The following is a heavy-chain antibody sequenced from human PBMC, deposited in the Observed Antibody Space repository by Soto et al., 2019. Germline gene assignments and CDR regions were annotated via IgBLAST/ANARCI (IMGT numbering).Heavy chain of an antibody. Sequence: GGSLRLSCAASGFTVGSNYVTWVRQAPGKGMESVSVICSGGNTFYADSVKGRFTISRDTSKNTLYLQMTSLRAEAMAVYHCGSDSGVSGSSFMDVGGQGTTVTVSS. J-gene: IGHJ6*02. D-gene: IGHD1-26*01. CDR1: GFTVGSNY. V-gene: IGHV3-66*01. CDR3: GSDSGVSGSSFMDV. CDR2: ICSGGNT.